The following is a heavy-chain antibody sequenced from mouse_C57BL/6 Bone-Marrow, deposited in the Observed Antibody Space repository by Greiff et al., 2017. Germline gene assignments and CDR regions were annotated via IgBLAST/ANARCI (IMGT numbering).Heavy chain of an antibody. Sequence: EVQLQESGAELVRPGASVKLSCTASGFNIKDDYMHWVKQRPEQGLEWIGWIDPENGDTEYASKFQGKAPITADTSSNTAYRQLSSLTSEDTAVYYCTTGGYEEGGFDDWGEGTTLTVSS. D-gene: IGHD2-2*01. CDR1: GFNIKDDY. J-gene: IGHJ2*01. V-gene: IGHV14-4*01. CDR2: IDPENGDT. CDR3: TTGGYEEGGFDD.